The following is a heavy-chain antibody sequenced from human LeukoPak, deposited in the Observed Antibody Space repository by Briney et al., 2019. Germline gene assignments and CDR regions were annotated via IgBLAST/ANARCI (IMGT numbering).Heavy chain of an antibody. V-gene: IGHV3-33*01. Sequence: GGSLRLSCAASGFTFSSYGMYWVRQAPGKGLEWVAVIWYDGSNKYYADSVKGRFTITRDNSKNTLYLQMNSLRAEDTAVYYCAREILYYYGSGSPEDYYYYGMDVWGQGTTVTVSS. CDR1: GFTFSSYG. CDR2: IWYDGSNK. J-gene: IGHJ6*02. CDR3: AREILYYYGSGSPEDYYYYGMDV. D-gene: IGHD3-10*01.